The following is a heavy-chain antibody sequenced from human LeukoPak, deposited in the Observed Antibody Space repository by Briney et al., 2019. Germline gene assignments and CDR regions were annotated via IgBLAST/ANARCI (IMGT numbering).Heavy chain of an antibody. V-gene: IGHV3-7*01. CDR3: ARTLIVGATTAFDY. Sequence: SGGSLRLSCAASGFTFSSYWMSWVRQAPGKGLEWVANIKQDESEKYYVDSVKGRFTISRDNAKNSLYLQMNSLRAEDTAVYYCARTLIVGATTAFDYWGQGTLVTVSS. CDR1: GFTFSSYW. CDR2: IKQDESEK. J-gene: IGHJ4*02. D-gene: IGHD1-26*01.